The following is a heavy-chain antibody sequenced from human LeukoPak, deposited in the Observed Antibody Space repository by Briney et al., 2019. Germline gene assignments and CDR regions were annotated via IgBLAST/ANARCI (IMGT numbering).Heavy chain of an antibody. J-gene: IGHJ3*02. CDR1: GGSVSSDSFY. Sequence: SEILSLTCTVSGGSVSSDSFYWSWIRQPPGKGLEWIGYVYYSRRTKYNPSLQSRVTISVDRSKNHFSLKLTSVTAADTAVYYCVRETATYYYDSTGYYRQTEAFDIWGQGTMVTVSS. D-gene: IGHD3-22*01. CDR2: VYYSRRT. V-gene: IGHV4-61*01. CDR3: VRETATYYYDSTGYYRQTEAFDI.